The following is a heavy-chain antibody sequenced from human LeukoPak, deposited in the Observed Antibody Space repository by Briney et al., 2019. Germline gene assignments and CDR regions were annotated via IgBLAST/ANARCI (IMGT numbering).Heavy chain of an antibody. V-gene: IGHV1-18*01. J-gene: IGHJ5*02. CDR1: GYTFTSYG. D-gene: IGHD1-26*01. CDR3: ARETRSGSYYGNWFDP. CDR2: ISAYNGNT. Sequence: GASVKVSCKASGYTFTSYGVSWVRQAPGQGLEWMGWISAYNGNTNYAQKLQGRVTMTTDTSTSTAYMELRSLRSDDTAVYYCARETRSGSYYGNWFDPWGQGTLVTVSS.